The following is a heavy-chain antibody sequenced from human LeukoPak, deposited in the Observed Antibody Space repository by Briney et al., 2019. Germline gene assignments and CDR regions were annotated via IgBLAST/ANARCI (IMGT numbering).Heavy chain of an antibody. CDR1: GGSISSSNW. Sequence: PSGTLSLTCAVSGGSISSSNWWSWVRQPPGKGLEWIGEIYHSGSTNYNPSLKSRVTISVDKSKNQFSLKLSSVTAADTAVYYCARDRGYCSSTSCYYYGMDVWGQGTTVTVSS. CDR3: ARDRGYCSSTSCYYYGMDV. J-gene: IGHJ6*02. CDR2: IYHSGST. D-gene: IGHD2-2*01. V-gene: IGHV4-4*02.